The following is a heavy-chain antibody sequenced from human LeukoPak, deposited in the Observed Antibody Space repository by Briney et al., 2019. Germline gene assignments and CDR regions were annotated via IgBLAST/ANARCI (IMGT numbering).Heavy chain of an antibody. J-gene: IGHJ5*02. Sequence: SETLSLTCTVSGGSISSYYWSWIRQPAGKGLEWIGRTYTSGSTNYNPSLKSRVTMSVDTSKNQFSLKLSSVTAADTAVYYCARDASIAAAGDNWFDPWGQGTLVTVSS. CDR3: ARDASIAAAGDNWFDP. CDR2: TYTSGST. D-gene: IGHD6-13*01. CDR1: GGSISSYY. V-gene: IGHV4-4*07.